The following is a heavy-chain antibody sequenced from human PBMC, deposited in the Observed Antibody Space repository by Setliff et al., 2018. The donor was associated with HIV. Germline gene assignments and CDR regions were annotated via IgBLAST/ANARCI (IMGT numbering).Heavy chain of an antibody. CDR3: ARDGYYNSWSGYGYYYYYMDV. Sequence: GASVKVSCKASGYTFTNYAMHWVRQAPGQRLEWMGWINAGNGNTKYSQKFQGRVTMTGDTSTSAVYMELSSLRSEDTAVYYCARDGYYNSWSGYGYYYYYMDVWGKGTTVTAP. CDR1: GYTFTNYA. V-gene: IGHV1-3*01. J-gene: IGHJ6*03. CDR2: INAGNGNT. D-gene: IGHD3-3*01.